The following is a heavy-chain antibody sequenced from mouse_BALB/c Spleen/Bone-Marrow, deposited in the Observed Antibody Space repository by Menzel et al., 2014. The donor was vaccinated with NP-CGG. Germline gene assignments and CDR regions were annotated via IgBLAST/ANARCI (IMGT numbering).Heavy chain of an antibody. CDR2: ISSGGGST. V-gene: IGHV5-12-1*01. Sequence: DVHLVESGGGLVKPGGSLKLSCAASGFAFSSYDMSWVRQTPEKRLEWVAYISSGGGSTYYADTVKGRFTISRDNAKNTLYLQMSSLKSEGTAMYYCARQILRGFGYWGQGTPVTVSA. J-gene: IGHJ3*02. D-gene: IGHD1-1*01. CDR3: ARQILRGFGY. CDR1: GFAFSSYD.